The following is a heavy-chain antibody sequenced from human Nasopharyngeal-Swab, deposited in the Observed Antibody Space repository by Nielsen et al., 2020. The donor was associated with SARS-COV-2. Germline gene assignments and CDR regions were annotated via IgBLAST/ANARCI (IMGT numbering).Heavy chain of an antibody. CDR3: TRSYDYVWGSYRKS. J-gene: IGHJ5*02. V-gene: IGHV3-49*02. D-gene: IGHD3-16*02. CDR2: IRSKAYGGTT. Sequence: WIRQPPGKGLEWVGFIRSKAYGGTTEYAASVKGRFTISRDDSKSIAYLQMNSLKTEDTGVYYCTRSYDYVWGSYRKSWGQGTLVTVSS.